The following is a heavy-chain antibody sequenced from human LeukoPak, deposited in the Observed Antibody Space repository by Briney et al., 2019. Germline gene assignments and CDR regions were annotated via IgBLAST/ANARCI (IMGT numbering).Heavy chain of an antibody. CDR3: AKVVNGYSTYYYYGMDV. J-gene: IGHJ6*02. V-gene: IGHV3-30*04. CDR2: ISYDGSNK. CDR1: GFTFSSYA. Sequence: GGSLRLSCAASGFTFSSYAMHWVRQAPGKGLEWVAVISYDGSNKYYADSVKGRFTISRDNSKNTLYLQMNSLRAEDTAVYYCAKVVNGYSTYYYYGMDVWGQGTTVTVSS. D-gene: IGHD2-15*01.